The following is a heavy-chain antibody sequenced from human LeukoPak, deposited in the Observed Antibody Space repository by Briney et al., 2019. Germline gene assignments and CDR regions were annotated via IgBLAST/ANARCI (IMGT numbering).Heavy chain of an antibody. CDR1: GYTFTSNG. D-gene: IGHD6-6*01. J-gene: IGHJ4*02. CDR2: ISAYNGNT. Sequence: ASVKVSCKASGYTFTSNGISWVRQAPGQGLEWMGWISAYNGNTNDAQKLQGRVTMTTDTSTSTAYMELRSLRSDDPAVYYCARDHGSSSSLEAGSVYWGQGTLVTVST. V-gene: IGHV1-18*01. CDR3: ARDHGSSSSLEAGSVY.